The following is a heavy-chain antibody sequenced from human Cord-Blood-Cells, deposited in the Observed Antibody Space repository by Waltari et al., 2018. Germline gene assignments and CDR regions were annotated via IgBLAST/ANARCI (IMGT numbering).Heavy chain of an antibody. J-gene: IGHJ4*02. CDR1: GYTFTGYY. V-gene: IGHV1-2*02. Sequence: QVQLVQSGAEVKKPGASVKVSCKASGYTFTGYYMHWVRQAPGQGLEWMGWINPNSGGTNYAQKFQGRVTMTRDTSISTAYMELSRLRSDDTAVYYCARAGDYDILTGYPTFDYWGQGTLVTVSS. CDR3: ARAGDYDILTGYPTFDY. D-gene: IGHD3-9*01. CDR2: INPNSGGT.